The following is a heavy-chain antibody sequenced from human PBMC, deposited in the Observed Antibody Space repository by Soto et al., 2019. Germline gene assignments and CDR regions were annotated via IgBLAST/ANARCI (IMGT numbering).Heavy chain of an antibody. CDR2: ISSGGST. Sequence: LRLSCAASGFTFTSYAMGWVRQAPGKGREWVSVISSGGSTYYADSVRGRFTISRDNSKDTLSLQMNSLRAEDTAVYYCAKRRGAGGHFDYWGQGALVTVSS. J-gene: IGHJ4*02. CDR1: GFTFTSYA. CDR3: AKRRGAGGHFDY. V-gene: IGHV3-23*01. D-gene: IGHD2-15*01.